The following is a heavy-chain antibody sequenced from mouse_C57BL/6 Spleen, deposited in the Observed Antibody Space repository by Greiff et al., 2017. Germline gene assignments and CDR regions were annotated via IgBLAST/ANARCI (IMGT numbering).Heavy chain of an antibody. CDR3: ARGRESIPYFDY. Sequence: VHLKESGPELVKPGASVKISCKASGYSFTDYNMNWVKQSNGKSLEWIGVINPNYGTTSYNQKFKGKATLTVEQSSSTAYMQLNSLTSEDSSVYYCARGRESIPYFDYWGQGTTLTVSS. CDR2: INPNYGTT. J-gene: IGHJ2*01. CDR1: GYSFTDYN. D-gene: IGHD1-3*01. V-gene: IGHV1-39*01.